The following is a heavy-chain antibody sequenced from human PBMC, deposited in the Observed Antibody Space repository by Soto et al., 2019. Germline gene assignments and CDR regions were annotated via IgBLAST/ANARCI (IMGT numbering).Heavy chain of an antibody. V-gene: IGHV3-11*01. CDR2: ISSSGNTI. D-gene: IGHD6-6*01. CDR1: GFTFSDYY. CDR3: VRAYSSSSGGMDV. Sequence: QVQLVESGGGLVKPGGSLRLSCAASGFTFSDYYMSWIRQAPGKGLEWVSDISSSGNTIYYADSVKGRITLSRDNAKNSLYLQMNSLRAEDTAVYYCVRAYSSSSGGMDVWGQGTTVTVSS. J-gene: IGHJ6*02.